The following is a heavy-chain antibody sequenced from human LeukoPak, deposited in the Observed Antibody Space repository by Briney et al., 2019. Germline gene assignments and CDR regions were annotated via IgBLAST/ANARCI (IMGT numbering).Heavy chain of an antibody. CDR3: ARGLAAADFYYYYGMDV. J-gene: IGHJ6*02. V-gene: IGHV1-18*01. CDR1: GYTFTSYG. CDR2: VSAYNGNT. Sequence: ASVKVSCKASGYTFTSYGISWVRQAPGQGLEWMGWVSAYNGNTNYAQKPQGRVTMTTDTSTSTAYMELRSLRSDDTAVYYCARGLAAADFYYYYGMDVWGQGTTVTVSS. D-gene: IGHD6-13*01.